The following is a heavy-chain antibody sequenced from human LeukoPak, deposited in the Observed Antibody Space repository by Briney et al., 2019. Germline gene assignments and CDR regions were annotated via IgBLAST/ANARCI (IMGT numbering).Heavy chain of an antibody. J-gene: IGHJ4*02. CDR3: AKGEYCSSTSCYLRDHYYFDY. V-gene: IGHV3-30*02. CDR1: GFTFSSYG. Sequence: GGSLRLSCAASGFTFSSYGMHWVRQAPGKGLEWVAFIRYDGSNKYYADSVKGRFTISRDNSKNRLYLQMNSLRAEDTAVYYCAKGEYCSSTSCYLRDHYYFDYWGQGTLVTVSS. CDR2: IRYDGSNK. D-gene: IGHD2-2*01.